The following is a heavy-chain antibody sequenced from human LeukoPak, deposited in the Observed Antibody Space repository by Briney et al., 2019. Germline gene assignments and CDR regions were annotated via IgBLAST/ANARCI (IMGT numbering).Heavy chain of an antibody. CDR2: IFSSSTYI. CDR1: GFAFNTYS. V-gene: IGHV3-21*01. Sequence: GGSLRLSCAASGFAFNTYSMNWVRQAPGKGLEWVSFIFSSSTYIYYTDSVKGRFTISRDNSKNTLYLQMNSLRAEDTAVYYCARDISLWFGEFEALDYWGQGTLVTVSS. D-gene: IGHD3-10*01. CDR3: ARDISLWFGEFEALDY. J-gene: IGHJ4*02.